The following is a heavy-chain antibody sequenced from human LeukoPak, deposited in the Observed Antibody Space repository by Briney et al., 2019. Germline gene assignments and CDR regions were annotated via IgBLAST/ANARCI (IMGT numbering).Heavy chain of an antibody. D-gene: IGHD3-10*01. CDR2: IWYDGRNK. V-gene: IGHV3-33*01. Sequence: GGSLRLSCAASGFIFSSYGMHWVRQAPGKGLEWVALIWYDGRNKYYADSVKGRFTISRDNSKNTLYLQMNSLRAEDTAVYYCARDTSSVRRGYYYYYMDVWGKGTTVTVSS. J-gene: IGHJ6*03. CDR3: ARDTSSVRRGYYYYYMDV. CDR1: GFIFSSYG.